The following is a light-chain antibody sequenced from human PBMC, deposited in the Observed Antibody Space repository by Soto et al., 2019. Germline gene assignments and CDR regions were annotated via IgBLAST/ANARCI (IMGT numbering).Light chain of an antibody. J-gene: IGKJ1*01. CDR2: GVF. V-gene: IGKV3-15*01. Sequence: EVVMTQSPATLSVSPGERATVSCRTSQGINRNLAWYQHKPGQAPRLLIYGVFTRATGIPGRFSGGWSGTEFTLTINGLQSGDFGVYYCHQYNSWPRTFGQGTRVEIK. CDR1: QGINRN. CDR3: HQYNSWPRT.